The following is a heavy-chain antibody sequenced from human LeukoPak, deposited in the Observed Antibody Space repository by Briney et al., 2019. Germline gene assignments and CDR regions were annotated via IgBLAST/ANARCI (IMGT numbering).Heavy chain of an antibody. Sequence: PGGSLRLSCAASGFTFSSYWMSWVRQAPGKGLEWVANIKQDGSEKYYVDSVKGRFTISRDNAKNSLYLQMNSLRAEDTAVHYCARDLYAVTTWISGAGAGHDAFDIWGQGTMVTVSS. V-gene: IGHV3-7*01. CDR1: GFTFSSYW. CDR3: ARDLYAVTTWISGAGAGHDAFDI. D-gene: IGHD4-17*01. CDR2: IKQDGSEK. J-gene: IGHJ3*02.